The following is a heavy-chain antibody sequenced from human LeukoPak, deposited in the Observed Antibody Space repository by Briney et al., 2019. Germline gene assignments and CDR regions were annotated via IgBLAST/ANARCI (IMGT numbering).Heavy chain of an antibody. CDR3: AREPRIAVAGTRPAAFDI. Sequence: PGGSLRLSCAASGFTFSSYWMHWVRQAPGKGLVWVSRSNSDGSSTTYADSVKGRFTISRDNAKNTLYLQMNSLRAEDTAVYYCAREPRIAVAGTRPAAFDIWGQGTMVTVSS. CDR2: SNSDGSST. V-gene: IGHV3-74*01. J-gene: IGHJ3*02. CDR1: GFTFSSYW. D-gene: IGHD6-19*01.